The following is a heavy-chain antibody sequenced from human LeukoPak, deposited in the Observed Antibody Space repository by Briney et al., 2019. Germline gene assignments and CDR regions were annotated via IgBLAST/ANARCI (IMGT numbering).Heavy chain of an antibody. D-gene: IGHD1-26*01. J-gene: IGHJ4*02. CDR2: IRSKANSYAT. CDR3: TRHFLERDSGSYYGDY. Sequence: PGGSLRLSCAASGFTFSGSAMHWVRQASGKGLEWVGRIRSKANSYATAYAASVKGRFTISRDDSKNTAYLQMNSLKTEDTAVYYCTRHFLERDSGSYYGDYWGQGTLVTVSS. V-gene: IGHV3-73*01. CDR1: GFTFSGSA.